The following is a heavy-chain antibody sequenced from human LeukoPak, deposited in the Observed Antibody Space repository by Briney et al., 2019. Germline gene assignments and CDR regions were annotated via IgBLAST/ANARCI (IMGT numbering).Heavy chain of an antibody. CDR2: IYYSGST. Sequence: SETLSLTCTVSGGSISSYYWRWIRQPPGKGLEWIGYIYYSGSTNYNPSLKSRVTISVDTSKNQFSLKLSSVTAADTAVYYCARDKLYGYYYYCMDVWGQGTTVTVSS. J-gene: IGHJ6*02. CDR1: GGSISSYY. CDR3: ARDKLYGYYYYCMDV. D-gene: IGHD2-8*01. V-gene: IGHV4-59*01.